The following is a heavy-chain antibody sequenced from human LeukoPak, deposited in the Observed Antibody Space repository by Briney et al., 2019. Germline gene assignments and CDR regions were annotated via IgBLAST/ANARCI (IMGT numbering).Heavy chain of an antibody. J-gene: IGHJ1*01. D-gene: IGHD6-13*01. CDR2: ISWNSGSI. CDR3: AKDIRSIAAAGTFQH. Sequence: PGGSLRLSCAASGFTFDDYAMHWVRQAPGKGLEWVSGISWNSGSIGYADSVKGRFTISRDNAKNSLYLQMNSLRAEDTALYYCAKDIRSIAAAGTFQHWGQGTLVTVSS. CDR1: GFTFDDYA. V-gene: IGHV3-9*01.